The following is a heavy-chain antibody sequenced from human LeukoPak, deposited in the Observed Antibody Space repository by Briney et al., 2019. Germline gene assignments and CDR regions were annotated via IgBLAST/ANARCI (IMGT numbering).Heavy chain of an antibody. V-gene: IGHV3-33*01. CDR3: AREASDAFDI. J-gene: IGHJ3*02. CDR2: IWYDGSNK. CDR1: GFTFSSYD. Sequence: GGSLRLSCAASGFTFSSYDMHWFRQAPGKGLEWVALIWYDGSNKNYADSVKGRFTISRDNSKNTLFLQMNSLRAEDTAVYYCAREASDAFDIWGQGTMVTVSS.